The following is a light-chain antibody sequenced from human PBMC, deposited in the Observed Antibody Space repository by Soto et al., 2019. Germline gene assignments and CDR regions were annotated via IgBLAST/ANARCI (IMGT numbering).Light chain of an antibody. CDR2: DAS. CDR3: QQRLTLPLT. J-gene: IGKJ4*01. V-gene: IGKV3-11*01. Sequence: EIVLTQSPATLSLSPGDRATLSCRASQSVSSFFVCYQQKRCQAPRLLIYDASKRDTGIPARFSGSGSGTDCTLIISSLEPEDFAVYYCQQRLTLPLTFGGGTTVEI. CDR1: QSVSSF.